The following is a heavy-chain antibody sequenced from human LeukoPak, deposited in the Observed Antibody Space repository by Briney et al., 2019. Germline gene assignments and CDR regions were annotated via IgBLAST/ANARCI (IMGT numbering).Heavy chain of an antibody. CDR3: AKRRNPPIGFDY. J-gene: IGHJ4*02. CDR1: GFTFSSYS. V-gene: IGHV3-23*01. D-gene: IGHD1-14*01. Sequence: SGGSLRLSCAASGFTFSSYSMNWVRQAPGKGLEWVSAISGSGGSTYYADSVKGRFTISRDNSKNTLYLQMNSLRAEDTAVYYCAKRRNPPIGFDYWGQGTLVTVSS. CDR2: ISGSGGST.